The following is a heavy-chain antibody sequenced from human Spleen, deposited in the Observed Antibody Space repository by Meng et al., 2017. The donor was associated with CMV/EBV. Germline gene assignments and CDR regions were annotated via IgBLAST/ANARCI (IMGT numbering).Heavy chain of an antibody. CDR1: GGSISSSSYY. Sequence: QLQPQESGPGLWKPSGTLSLTCTVAGGSISSSSYYWGWIRQPPGKGLEWIGSIYYSGSTYYNPSLKSRVTISVDTSKNQFSLKLSSVTAADTAVYYCARRGILTGAFDYWGQGTLVTVSS. D-gene: IGHD3-9*01. V-gene: IGHV4-39*07. CDR2: IYYSGST. J-gene: IGHJ4*02. CDR3: ARRGILTGAFDY.